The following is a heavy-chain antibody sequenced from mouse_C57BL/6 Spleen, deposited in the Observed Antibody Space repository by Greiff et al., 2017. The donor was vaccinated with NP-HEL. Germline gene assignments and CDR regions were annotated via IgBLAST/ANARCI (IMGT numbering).Heavy chain of an antibody. D-gene: IGHD1-1*01. CDR2: IHPNSGST. CDR1: GYTFTSYW. V-gene: IGHV1-64*01. J-gene: IGHJ4*01. CDR3: ATTVVPYYAMDY. Sequence: QVHVKQSGAELVKPGASVKLSCKASGYTFTSYWMHWVKQRPGQGLEWIGMIHPNSGSTNYNEKFKSKATLTVDKSSSTAYMQLSSLTSEDSAVYYCATTVVPYYAMDYWGQGTSVTVSS.